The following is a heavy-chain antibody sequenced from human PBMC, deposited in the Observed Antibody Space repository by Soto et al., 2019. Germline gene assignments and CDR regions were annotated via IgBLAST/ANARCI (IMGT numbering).Heavy chain of an antibody. V-gene: IGHV4-34*01. CDR3: ARRVGWYPISLKDAFDI. CDR2: INHSGST. CDR1: GWSVSGYY. Sequence: RASDTLSLTCAVYGWSVSGYYWSWIRQPPGEGLERIGEINHSGSTNYNPSLKSRVTISVDTSKNQFSLKLSSVTAADTAVYYCARRVGWYPISLKDAFDIWGQGPMVTVSS. J-gene: IGHJ3*02. D-gene: IGHD2-15*01.